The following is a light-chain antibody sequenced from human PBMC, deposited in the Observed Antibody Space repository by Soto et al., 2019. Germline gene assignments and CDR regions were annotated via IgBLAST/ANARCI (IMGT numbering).Light chain of an antibody. CDR1: SSVVGTYNL. V-gene: IGLV2-23*01. J-gene: IGLJ1*01. CDR3: CSFAAGNTYV. Sequence: QSVLTQPASVSGSPGQSIALSCTGTSSVVGTYNLVSWYQQHPGKAPKLLISEGGKRPSGVSDRFSGSKSGNTASLTISGPQADDEADYYCCSFAAGNTYVFGTGTKVTVL. CDR2: EGG.